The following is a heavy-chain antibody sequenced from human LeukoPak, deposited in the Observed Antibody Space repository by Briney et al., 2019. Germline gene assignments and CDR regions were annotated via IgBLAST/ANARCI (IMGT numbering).Heavy chain of an antibody. Sequence: PSETLSLTCAVYGGSFSGYYWSWIRQPPGKGLEWIGEINHSGSTNYNPSLKSRVTISVDTSKNQFSLKLSSVTAADTAVYYCARGPRRETTIFSYYGMDVWGQGTTVTVSS. CDR3: ARGPRRETTIFSYYGMDV. D-gene: IGHD3-3*01. CDR1: GGSFSGYY. CDR2: INHSGST. V-gene: IGHV4-34*01. J-gene: IGHJ6*02.